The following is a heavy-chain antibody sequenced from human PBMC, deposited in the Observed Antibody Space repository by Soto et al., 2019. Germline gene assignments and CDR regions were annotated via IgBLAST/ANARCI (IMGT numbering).Heavy chain of an antibody. CDR3: GTIFEY. D-gene: IGHD2-21*01. V-gene: IGHV3-74*01. Sequence: PGGSLRLSCAVSGFTLSSNWMHWVRQAPGKGLEWVSRIDHDGSGTSYADSVKGRFTISRDDAKNTLYLQMSSVRAEDTAVYYCGTIFEYWGQGVLVTVSS. CDR2: IDHDGSGT. CDR1: GFTLSSNW. J-gene: IGHJ4*02.